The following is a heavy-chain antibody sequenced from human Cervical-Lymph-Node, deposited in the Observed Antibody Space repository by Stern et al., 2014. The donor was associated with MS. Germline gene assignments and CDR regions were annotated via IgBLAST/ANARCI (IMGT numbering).Heavy chain of an antibody. V-gene: IGHV3-30-3*01. CDR3: AGGRRLGGNSGWFFDY. CDR2: ILYDGSNE. D-gene: IGHD6-19*01. J-gene: IGHJ4*02. Sequence: DQLVESGGGVVQPGMSLRLSCTASGFIFSSYEMHWVRQVPGKGLEWVAVILYDGSNEYYADSVKGRFTISRDNSKSTLYLQMNSLRTEDTALHFCAGGRRLGGNSGWFFDYWGQGILVTVSS. CDR1: GFIFSSYE.